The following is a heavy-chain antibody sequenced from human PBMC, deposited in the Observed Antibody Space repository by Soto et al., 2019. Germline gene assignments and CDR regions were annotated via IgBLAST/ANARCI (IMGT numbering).Heavy chain of an antibody. CDR1: GYTFTSYG. CDR3: ARVSPDCTKGVCYTGRDYYYYYMDV. CDR2: ISAYNGNT. J-gene: IGHJ6*03. Sequence: QVQLVQSGAEVKKPGASVKVSCKASGYTFTSYGISWVRQAPGQGLEWMGWISAYNGNTNYAQKLQGRVTMTTDTATSTAYMELRSLRSDDPAVYYCARVSPDCTKGVCYTGRDYYYYYMDVWGKGTTVTVSS. D-gene: IGHD2-8*01. V-gene: IGHV1-18*01.